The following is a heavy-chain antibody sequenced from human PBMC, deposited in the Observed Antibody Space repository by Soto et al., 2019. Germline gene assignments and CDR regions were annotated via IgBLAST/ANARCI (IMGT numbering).Heavy chain of an antibody. CDR1: GFTFNTYG. V-gene: IGHV3-30*18. J-gene: IGHJ2*01. D-gene: IGHD3-16*01. CDR2: TSYDGSNK. Sequence: QVQLVESGGGVVQPGRSLRLSCAASGFTFNTYGMHWVRQAPGKGLEWVAVTSYDGSNKYYGDSVKGRFTISRDNAKNTLYVEMNSVRAEDTAVYYCVKGATGGPRGYFDLWGRGTLVTVSS. CDR3: VKGATGGPRGYFDL.